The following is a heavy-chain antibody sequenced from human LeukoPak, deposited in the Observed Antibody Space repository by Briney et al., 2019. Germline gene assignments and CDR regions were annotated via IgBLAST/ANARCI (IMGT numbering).Heavy chain of an antibody. CDR2: INGDSGLI. CDR3: ARDLNWGFDY. J-gene: IGHJ4*02. D-gene: IGHD7-27*01. V-gene: IGHV3-48*01. CDR1: GFTFGDYA. Sequence: HPGGSLRLSCAASGFTFGDYAMNWVRQAPMKGLEWVSHINGDSGLIDYADSVRGRFPISRDNAQSSLYLQMNSLRAEDTVVYYCARDLNWGFDYWGQGILVPVSS.